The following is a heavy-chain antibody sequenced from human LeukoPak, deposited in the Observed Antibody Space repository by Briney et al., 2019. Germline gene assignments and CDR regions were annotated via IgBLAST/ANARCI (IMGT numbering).Heavy chain of an antibody. D-gene: IGHD5-18*01. CDR1: GFTFSSYA. Sequence: GGSLRLSCSASGFTFSSYAMHWVRQAPGKGLEYVSAISSNGGSTYYADSVKGRFTISRDNSKNTLYLQMSSLRAEDTAVYYCVKARRGQVWLPDPFDYWGQGTLVTVSS. CDR2: ISSNGGST. J-gene: IGHJ4*02. CDR3: VKARRGQVWLPDPFDY. V-gene: IGHV3-64D*06.